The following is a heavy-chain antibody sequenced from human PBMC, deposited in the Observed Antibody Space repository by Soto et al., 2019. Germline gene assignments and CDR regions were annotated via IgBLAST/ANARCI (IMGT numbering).Heavy chain of an antibody. CDR2: ISAYNGNT. J-gene: IGHJ5*02. CDR1: GYTFTSYG. CDR3: ARAPGGYCGGGGGRRCFDP. Sequence: ASVKVSCKASGYTFTSYGISWVRQAPGQGLEWMGWISAYNGNTNYAQKLQGRVTMTTDTSTSTAYMELRSLRSDDTAVYYCARAPGGYCGGGGGRRCFDPGGQEPLVPVS. D-gene: IGHD2-15*01. V-gene: IGHV1-18*01.